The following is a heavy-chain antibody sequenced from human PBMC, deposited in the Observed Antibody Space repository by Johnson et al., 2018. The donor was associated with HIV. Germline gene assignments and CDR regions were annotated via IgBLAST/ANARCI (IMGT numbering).Heavy chain of an antibody. CDR3: VRDTGYCSGGRCDDAFDV. V-gene: IGHV3-33*01. CDR2: IWYDGSNK. D-gene: IGHD2-15*01. J-gene: IGHJ3*01. Sequence: MQLVESGGGVVQPGRSLRLSCAASGFTFSSYGMHWVRQAPGKGLEWVAVIWYDGSNKYYADSVKGRFTISRDNAKNSMYLQMNSLRVEDTALYYCVRDTGYCSGGRCDDAFDVWGQGTVVTVSS. CDR1: GFTFSSYG.